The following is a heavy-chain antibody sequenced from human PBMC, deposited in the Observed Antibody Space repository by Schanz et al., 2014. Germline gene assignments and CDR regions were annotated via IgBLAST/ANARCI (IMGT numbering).Heavy chain of an antibody. J-gene: IGHJ4*02. D-gene: IGHD6-13*01. V-gene: IGHV1-2*02. CDR1: GYTLSAYS. CDR3: ARSGSSNWYFFDY. Sequence: VQLVQSGAEVKRPGASVKVSCKASGYTLSAYSLHWVRQAPGQGLEWMGWINPSSGGTNYAQKFQGRVTITRYTLASTAYMEVSSLRSEDTAVYYCARSGSSNWYFFDYWGQGTLVTVSS. CDR2: INPSSGGT.